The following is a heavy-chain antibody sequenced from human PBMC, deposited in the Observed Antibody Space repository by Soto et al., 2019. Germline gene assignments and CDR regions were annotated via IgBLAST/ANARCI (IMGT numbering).Heavy chain of an antibody. V-gene: IGHV4-59*08. CDR3: ARQVQQQLVHHWFDP. CDR1: GGSISSYY. J-gene: IGHJ5*02. CDR2: IYYSGST. D-gene: IGHD6-13*01. Sequence: SETLSLTCTVFGGSISSYYWSWIRQPPGKGLEWIGYIYYSGSTNYNPSLKSRVTISVATSKNQFSLKLSSVTAADTAVYYCARQVQQQLVHHWFDPWGQGTLVTVSS.